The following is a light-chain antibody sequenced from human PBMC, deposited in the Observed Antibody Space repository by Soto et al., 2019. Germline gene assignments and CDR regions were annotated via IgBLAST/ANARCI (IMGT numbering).Light chain of an antibody. CDR1: QSISSY. V-gene: IGKV1-39*01. CDR2: AAS. Sequence: DIQMTQSPSSLSASVGDRVTITCRASQSISSYLNWYQQKPGKAPKLLIYAASSLQRGVPSRFSGSGSGTDFTLTIISLQPEEFAAYYCQQSYTAPLTFGGGTKVYLK. J-gene: IGKJ4*01. CDR3: QQSYTAPLT.